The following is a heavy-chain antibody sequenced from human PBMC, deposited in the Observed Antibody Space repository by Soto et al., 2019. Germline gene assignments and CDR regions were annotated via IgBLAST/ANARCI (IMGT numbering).Heavy chain of an antibody. V-gene: IGHV5-51*01. Sequence: PGESLKISCKGSGYSFTSYWIGWVRQMPGKGLEWMGIIYPGDSDTRYSPSFQGQVTISADKSISTAYMELRSLRSDDTAVYYCARDFVLRFLEWLSRGPSYYYYGMDVWGQGTTVTVSS. CDR1: GYSFTSYW. CDR3: ARDFVLRFLEWLSRGPSYYYYGMDV. J-gene: IGHJ6*02. D-gene: IGHD3-3*01. CDR2: IYPGDSDT.